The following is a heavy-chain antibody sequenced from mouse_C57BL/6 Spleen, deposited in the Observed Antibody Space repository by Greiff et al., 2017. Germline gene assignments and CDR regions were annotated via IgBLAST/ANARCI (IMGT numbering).Heavy chain of an antibody. CDR3: ARDGYYGSSWGYYFDV. CDR1: GYTINDSY. CDR2: IYPGSGNT. D-gene: IGHD1-1*01. V-gene: IGHV1-76*01. Sequence: VQLQQSVAELVRPGASVKLSCKASGYTINDSYINWVKQRPGQGLEWIARIYPGSGNTYYNEKFKGKATLTAEKSSSTAYMQLSSLTSEDSAVYFCARDGYYGSSWGYYFDVWGQGTTLTVSS. J-gene: IGHJ2*01.